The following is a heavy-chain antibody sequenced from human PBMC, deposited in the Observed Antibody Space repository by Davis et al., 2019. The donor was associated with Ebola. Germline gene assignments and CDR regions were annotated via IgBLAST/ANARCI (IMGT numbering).Heavy chain of an antibody. J-gene: IGHJ4*02. CDR3: ARSHSDWLLPFDY. D-gene: IGHD3-9*01. Sequence: MPSETLSLTCAVYGGSFSGSYWSWIRQPPGKGLEWIGEINHSGSTNYSPSLKSRVTISLDTSKNQFSLRLSSVTAADTAVYYCARSHSDWLLPFDYWGQGTLATVSS. V-gene: IGHV4-34*01. CDR1: GGSFSGSY. CDR2: INHSGST.